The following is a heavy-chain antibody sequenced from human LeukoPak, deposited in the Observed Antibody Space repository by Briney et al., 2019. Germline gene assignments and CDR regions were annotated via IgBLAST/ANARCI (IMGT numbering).Heavy chain of an antibody. Sequence: SVKVSCKASGYTFTSYGISWVRQAPGQGLEWMGGIIPTFGTANYAQKFQGRVTITADESTSTVYMELSSLRSEDTAVYYCARDTSGYALNWFDPWGQGTLVTVSS. CDR2: IIPTFGTA. CDR1: GYTFTSYG. D-gene: IGHD6-25*01. CDR3: ARDTSGYALNWFDP. J-gene: IGHJ5*02. V-gene: IGHV1-69*13.